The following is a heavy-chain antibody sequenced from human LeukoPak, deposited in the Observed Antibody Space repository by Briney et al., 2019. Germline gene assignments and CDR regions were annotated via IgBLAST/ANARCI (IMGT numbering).Heavy chain of an antibody. J-gene: IGHJ6*04. CDR2: ISYDGSNK. CDR1: EFTFSSYG. V-gene: IGHV3-30*18. D-gene: IGHD3-10*01. Sequence: PGGSLRLSCAASEFTFSSYGMHWVRQAPGKGLEWVAVISYDGSNKYYADSVKGRFTISRDNSKNTLYLQMNSLRAEDTAVYYCAKDWAGSNWFGELFSYYYYYGMDVWGKGTTVTVSS. CDR3: AKDWAGSNWFGELFSYYYYYGMDV.